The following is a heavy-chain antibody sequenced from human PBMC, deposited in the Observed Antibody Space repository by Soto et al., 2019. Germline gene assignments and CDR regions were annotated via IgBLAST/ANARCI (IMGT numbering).Heavy chain of an antibody. CDR3: AIHNLRSYYTVAWSVP. V-gene: IGHV4-39*01. D-gene: IGHD3-10*01. CDR1: GGSISSSSYY. J-gene: IGHJ5*02. CDR2: IYYSGST. Sequence: PSETLSLTCTVSGGSISSSSYYWGWIRQPPGKGLEWIGSIYYSGSTYYNPSLKSRVTISVDTSKNQFSLKLSSVTAADTAVYYCAIHNLRSYYTVAWSVPRGQGPLVSLSS.